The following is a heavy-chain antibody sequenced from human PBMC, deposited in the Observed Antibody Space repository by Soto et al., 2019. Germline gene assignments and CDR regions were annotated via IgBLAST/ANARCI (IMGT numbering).Heavy chain of an antibody. V-gene: IGHV1-69*13. CDR2: IIPIFGTA. Sequence: SVKVSCKASGGTFSSYAISWVRQAPGQGLEWMGGIIPIFGTANYAQKFQGRVTITADESTSTAYMELSSLRSEDTAVYYCAGRPYYYDSSARVWFDPWGQGTLVTVSS. D-gene: IGHD3-22*01. CDR3: AGRPYYYDSSARVWFDP. CDR1: GGTFSSYA. J-gene: IGHJ5*02.